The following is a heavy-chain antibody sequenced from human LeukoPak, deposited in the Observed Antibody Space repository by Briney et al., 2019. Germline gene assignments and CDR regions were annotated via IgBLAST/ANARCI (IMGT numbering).Heavy chain of an antibody. J-gene: IGHJ6*03. V-gene: IGHV4-34*01. Sequence: SETLSLTCAVYGGSFSGYYWSWIRQPPGKGLEWIGEINHSGSTNYNPSLKSRVTISVDTSKNQFSLKLSSVTAADTAVYYCARGGPRLTMVRGVIIPLYYYYMDVWGKGTTVTISS. CDR1: GGSFSGYY. CDR3: ARGGPRLTMVRGVIIPLYYYYMDV. CDR2: INHSGST. D-gene: IGHD3-10*01.